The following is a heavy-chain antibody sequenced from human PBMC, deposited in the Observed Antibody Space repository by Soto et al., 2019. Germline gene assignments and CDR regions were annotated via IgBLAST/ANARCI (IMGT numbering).Heavy chain of an antibody. V-gene: IGHV3-23*01. CDR3: ARVASDYINSVDH. J-gene: IGHJ4*02. CDR2: IGGSGGNR. CDR1: GFTFNAYA. D-gene: IGHD4-4*01. Sequence: EVQLLESGGGLVQPGGSLRLSCAASGFTFNAYAMTWVRHAPGKGLEWVSAIGGSGGNRYYAASVKGRFTISRDNSKDTVDLQMNRLRFEDTAVYYCARVASDYINSVDHWGQGILVTVSS.